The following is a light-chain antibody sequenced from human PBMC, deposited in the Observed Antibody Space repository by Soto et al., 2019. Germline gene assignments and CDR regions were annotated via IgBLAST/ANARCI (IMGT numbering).Light chain of an antibody. Sequence: DVVMTQSPLSLPVTLGQPASISCRSSQSLVYSDGNTYLNWFQQRPGQSPRRLIYKVSNRDSGGPDRFSGSGSGTDFTLKISRVEAEDVGGYYWMEGTHWPPWTFGQGTKVEIK. CDR1: QSLVYSDGNTY. J-gene: IGKJ1*01. CDR2: KVS. CDR3: MEGTHWPPWT. V-gene: IGKV2-30*01.